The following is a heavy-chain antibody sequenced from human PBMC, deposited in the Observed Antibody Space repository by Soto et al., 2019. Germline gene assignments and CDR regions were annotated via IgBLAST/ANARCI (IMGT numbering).Heavy chain of an antibody. J-gene: IGHJ4*02. V-gene: IGHV1-18*01. CDR2: ISAYNGNT. CDR1: GYTFTSYG. CDR3: ARGNYELLTGRGWDY. D-gene: IGHD3-9*01. Sequence: QVQLVQSGAEVKKPGASVKVSCKASGYTFTSYGISWVRQAPGQGLEWMGWISAYNGNTNYAQKLQGRVTMNTDPSTSTAYVGLRSLRSDDTAGYYCARGNYELLTGRGWDYWGQGTLVTVSS.